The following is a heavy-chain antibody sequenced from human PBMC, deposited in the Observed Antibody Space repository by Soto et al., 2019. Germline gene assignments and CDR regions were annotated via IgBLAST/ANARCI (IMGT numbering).Heavy chain of an antibody. CDR3: AGHSSGVPGYYYGMDV. D-gene: IGHD3-22*01. J-gene: IGHJ6*02. V-gene: IGHV1-69*13. Sequence: SVKVSCKASGGTFSSYAISWVRQAPGQGLEWMGGIIPIFGTANYAQKFQGRVTITADESTSTAYMELSSLKYEDTAVYYCAGHSSGVPGYYYGMDVWGQGTTVTVSS. CDR2: IIPIFGTA. CDR1: GGTFSSYA.